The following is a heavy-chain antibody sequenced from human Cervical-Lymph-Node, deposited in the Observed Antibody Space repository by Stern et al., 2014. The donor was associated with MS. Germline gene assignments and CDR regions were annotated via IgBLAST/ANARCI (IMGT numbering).Heavy chain of an antibody. D-gene: IGHD1-26*01. CDR2: IYHGDSDT. J-gene: IGHJ4*02. V-gene: IGHV5-51*01. CDR1: GYSFTSYW. Sequence: EVQLVESGAEVKKPGESLKISCKGTGYSFTSYWIGWVRQMPGKSMEWMGVIYHGDSDTRYSPSFPSQVTISADKSISTAYLQWSSLKASDTAMYYCARGRRGSYYFDYWGQGTLVTVSS. CDR3: ARGRRGSYYFDY.